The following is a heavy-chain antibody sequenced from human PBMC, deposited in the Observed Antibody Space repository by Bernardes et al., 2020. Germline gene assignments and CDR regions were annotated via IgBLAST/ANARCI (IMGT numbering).Heavy chain of an antibody. J-gene: IGHJ4*02. CDR3: ARDAYDYIWGSYRYPGY. Sequence: ASVKVSCKASGYTFTSYGISWVRQAPGQGLEWMGWISAYNGNTNYAQKLQGRVTMTTDTSTSTAYMELRSLRSDDTAVYYCARDAYDYIWGSYRYPGYWGQGTLVTGSS. D-gene: IGHD3-16*02. CDR1: GYTFTSYG. V-gene: IGHV1-18*01. CDR2: ISAYNGNT.